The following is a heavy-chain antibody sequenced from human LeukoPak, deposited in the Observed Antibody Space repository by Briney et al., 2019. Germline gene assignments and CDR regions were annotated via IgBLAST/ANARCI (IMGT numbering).Heavy chain of an antibody. Sequence: SETLSLTCTVSGGSISSSSYYWGWIRQPPGKGLEWIGSIYYSGSTYYNPSLKSRATISVDTSKNQFSLKLSSVTAADTAVYYCARVTEDYYGSGSYYKSGAFDIWGQGTMVTVSS. CDR3: ARVTEDYYGSGSYYKSGAFDI. CDR1: GGSISSSSYY. CDR2: IYYSGST. D-gene: IGHD3-10*01. V-gene: IGHV4-39*07. J-gene: IGHJ3*02.